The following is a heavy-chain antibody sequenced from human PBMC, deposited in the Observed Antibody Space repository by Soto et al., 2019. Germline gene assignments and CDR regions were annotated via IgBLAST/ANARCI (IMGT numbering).Heavy chain of an antibody. Sequence: QVQLVDSGGGVVQPGRSLRLSCAASGFTFSSYAMHWVRQAPGKGLHWVAVISYDGTDKYYADSVKGRFTISRDNSKNTLYLQMDSLRIEDTAVYYCGSVDTSMGTAGDYWGQGTLVTVSS. J-gene: IGHJ4*02. D-gene: IGHD5-18*01. V-gene: IGHV3-30*01. CDR3: GSVDTSMGTAGDY. CDR1: GFTFSSYA. CDR2: ISYDGTDK.